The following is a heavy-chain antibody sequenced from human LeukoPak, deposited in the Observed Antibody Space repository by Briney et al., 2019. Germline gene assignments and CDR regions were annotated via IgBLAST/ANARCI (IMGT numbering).Heavy chain of an antibody. J-gene: IGHJ4*02. Sequence: ASVKVSCKASGYTXTSYYMHRVRQAPGQGLEWMGIINPSGGSTSYAQKFQGRVTMTRDTSTSTVYMGLSSLRSEDTAVYYCARVGGSYPFDYWGQGTLVTVSS. CDR1: GYTXTSYY. CDR3: ARVGGSYPFDY. CDR2: INPSGGST. D-gene: IGHD1-26*01. V-gene: IGHV1-46*01.